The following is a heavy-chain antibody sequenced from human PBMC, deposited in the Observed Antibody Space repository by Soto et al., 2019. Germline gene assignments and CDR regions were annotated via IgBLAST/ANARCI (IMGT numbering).Heavy chain of an antibody. CDR3: AKGAYGGVVVPAAIGFPF. CDR1: GFTFSSYW. J-gene: IGHJ4*02. Sequence: GGSLRLSCAASGFTFSSYWMHWVRQAPGEGLVWVSRINSDGSRTSYADSVKGRFTISRDNAKNTLYLQMNSLRAEDTAVYYFAKGAYGGVVVPAAIGFPFWGQGTLVTVSS. V-gene: IGHV3-74*01. D-gene: IGHD2-2*01. CDR2: INSDGSRT.